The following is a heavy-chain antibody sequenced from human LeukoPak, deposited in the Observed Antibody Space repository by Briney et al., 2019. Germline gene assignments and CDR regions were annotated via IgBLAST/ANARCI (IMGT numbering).Heavy chain of an antibody. CDR2: INHTGST. CDR3: ARAVPGFDY. V-gene: IGHV4-34*01. CDR1: GGSFSSYS. Sequence: PSETLSLTCAVYGGSFSSYSWSWIRQPPGKGLEWIGEINHTGSTNYNPSLKSRVTISVDTSKNQFSLKLSSVTAADTAVYYCARAVPGFDYWGQGILVTVSS. J-gene: IGHJ4*02.